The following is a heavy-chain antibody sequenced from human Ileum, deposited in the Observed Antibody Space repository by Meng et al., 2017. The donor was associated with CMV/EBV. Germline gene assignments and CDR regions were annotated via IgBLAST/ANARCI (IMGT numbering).Heavy chain of an antibody. CDR3: AKDRGVIGMDV. V-gene: IGHV3-30*02. CDR2: IRYDGSNK. J-gene: IGHJ6*02. CDR1: GFTFSSYG. Sequence: GESLKISCAASGFTFSSYGMHWVRQAPGKGLEWVAFIRYDGSNKDYADSVKGRFTISRDNSKNTLYLQMNSLRAEDTAVYYCAKDRGVIGMDVWGQGTTVTVSS. D-gene: IGHD3-10*01.